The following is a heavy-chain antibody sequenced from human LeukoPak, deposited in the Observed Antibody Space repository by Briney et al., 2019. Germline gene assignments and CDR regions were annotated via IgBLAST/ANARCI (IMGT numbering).Heavy chain of an antibody. Sequence: SETLSLTCTVSGGSISSYYWSWIRQPPGKGLEWIGYIYYSGSTNYNPSLKSRVTISVDTSKNQFSLKLSSVTAADTAVYYCAKVLLSNYDFWSGYSNWFDPWGQGTLVTVSS. CDR3: AKVLLSNYDFWSGYSNWFDP. J-gene: IGHJ5*02. CDR2: IYYSGST. CDR1: GGSISSYY. V-gene: IGHV4-59*01. D-gene: IGHD3-3*01.